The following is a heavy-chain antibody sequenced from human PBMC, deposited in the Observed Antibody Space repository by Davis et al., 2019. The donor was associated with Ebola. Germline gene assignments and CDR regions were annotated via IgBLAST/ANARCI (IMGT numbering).Heavy chain of an antibody. CDR1: GYTFTSYA. V-gene: IGHV7-4-1*02. J-gene: IGHJ6*02. Sequence: ASVKVSCKASGYTFTSYAMNWVRQAPGQGLEWMGWINTNTGNPTYAQGFTGRFVFSLDTSVSTAYLQISSLKAEDTAVYYCARDHSSSSELYYYYYYGMDVWGQGTTVTVSS. CDR2: INTNTGNP. D-gene: IGHD6-6*01. CDR3: ARDHSSSSELYYYYYYGMDV.